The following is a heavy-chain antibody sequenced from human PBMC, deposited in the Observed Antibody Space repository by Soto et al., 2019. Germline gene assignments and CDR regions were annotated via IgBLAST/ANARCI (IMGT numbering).Heavy chain of an antibody. CDR3: ARSPRSSPYFDY. D-gene: IGHD6-13*01. Sequence: ESLKISCQCSGYTFSNFWIGWVRQLPGKGLEWMGIIYPGDHETRYSPSFHGKVTILADKSINTAYLQWNSLAASDTAFYFCARSPRSSPYFDYWGQGALVTVSS. CDR2: IYPGDHET. CDR1: GYTFSNFW. J-gene: IGHJ4*02. V-gene: IGHV5-51*01.